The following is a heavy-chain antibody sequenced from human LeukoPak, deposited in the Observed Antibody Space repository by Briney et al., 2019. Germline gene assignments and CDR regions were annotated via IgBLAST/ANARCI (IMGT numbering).Heavy chain of an antibody. V-gene: IGHV3-74*03. CDR2: ISSDGSST. CDR1: GFTFRNHW. CDR3: ARDQRVTGRPDIDY. D-gene: IGHD6-6*01. Sequence: GGSLRLSCAASGFTFRNHWMHWVRQTPGKGLVWVPRISSDGSSTTYADSVKGRFTISRDNAKNTLYLQMNNLRAEDTAMYYCARDQRVTGRPDIDYWGQGTLVIVSS. J-gene: IGHJ4*02.